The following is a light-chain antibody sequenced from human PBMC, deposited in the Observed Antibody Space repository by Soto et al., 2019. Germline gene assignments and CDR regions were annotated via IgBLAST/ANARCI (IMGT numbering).Light chain of an antibody. CDR1: NSDVGGYNY. J-gene: IGLJ2*01. V-gene: IGLV2-8*01. CDR3: SSYAGSSSVL. Sequence: QSALTQPPSASGSPGQSVTISCTGTNSDVGGYNYVSWYQQHPGKAPNLMIYEVSKRPSGVPDRFPGSKSGNTASLTVSGLQAEDEGEYYCSSYAGSSSVLFGGGTKLTVL. CDR2: EVS.